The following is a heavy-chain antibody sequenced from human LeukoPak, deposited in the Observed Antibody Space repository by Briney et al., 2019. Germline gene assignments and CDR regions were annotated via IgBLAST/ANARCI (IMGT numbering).Heavy chain of an antibody. D-gene: IGHD3-3*01. CDR1: GFTVSSNY. J-gene: IGHJ6*03. CDR3: ARSVARRFLEWLGYMDV. Sequence: PGGSLRLSCAASGFTVSSNYMSWVRQAPGKGLEWVSYISSSGSTIYYADSVKGRFTISRDNAKNSLYLQMNSLRAEDTAVYYCARSVARRFLEWLGYMDVWGKGTTVTVSS. V-gene: IGHV3-11*04. CDR2: ISSSGSTI.